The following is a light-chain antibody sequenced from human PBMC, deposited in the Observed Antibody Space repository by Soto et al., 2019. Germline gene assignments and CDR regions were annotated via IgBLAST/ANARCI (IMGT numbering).Light chain of an antibody. CDR2: GAS. CDR3: QQYGSSPPWT. J-gene: IGKJ1*01. Sequence: EIVLTPSPGTLSLSPGERATHSCRARQSVSSSYLAWYQQKPCQAPRLLIYGASSRATGIPDRFSGSGSGTDFTLTISRLEPEDFAVYYCQQYGSSPPWTVGQGTKVEIK. V-gene: IGKV3-20*01. CDR1: QSVSSSY.